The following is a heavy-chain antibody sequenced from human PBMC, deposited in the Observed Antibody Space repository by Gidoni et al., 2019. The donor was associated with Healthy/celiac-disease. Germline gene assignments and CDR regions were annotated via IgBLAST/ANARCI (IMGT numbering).Heavy chain of an antibody. CDR3: ARYYYDSSGYYYRYYFDY. D-gene: IGHD3-22*01. CDR2: IYYSGST. Sequence: QVQLQESGPGLVTPSETLSLTCTVSGGSISRYYWSWIRQPPGKGLEWIGYIYYSGSTNYNPSLKSRVTISVDTSKNQFSLKLSSVTAADTAVYYCARYYYDSSGYYYRYYFDYWGQGTLVTVSS. J-gene: IGHJ4*02. CDR1: GGSISRYY. V-gene: IGHV4-59*12.